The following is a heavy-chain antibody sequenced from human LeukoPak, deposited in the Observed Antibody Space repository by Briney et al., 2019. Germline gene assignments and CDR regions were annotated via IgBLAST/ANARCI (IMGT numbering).Heavy chain of an antibody. CDR2: IYTSGST. D-gene: IGHD3-3*01. J-gene: IGHJ4*02. CDR3: ARGEYDFWSGYDFYYFDY. Sequence: PSETLSLTCTVSGGSISSYYWSWIRQPAGKGLEWIGRIYTSGSTNYNPSLKSRVTMSVDTSKNQFSLKLSSVTAADTAVYYCARGEYDFWSGYDFYYFDYWGQGTLVTVSS. CDR1: GGSISSYY. V-gene: IGHV4-4*07.